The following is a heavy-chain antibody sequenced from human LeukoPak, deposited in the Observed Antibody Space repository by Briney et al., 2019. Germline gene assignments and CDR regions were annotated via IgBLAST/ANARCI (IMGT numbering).Heavy chain of an antibody. CDR3: ASHSLVGANDY. CDR1: GGSFSGYY. Sequence: KPSETLSLTCAVYGGSFSGYYWSWIRQPPGKGLEWSGEINHSGSTNYNPSLKSRVTISVDTSKNQFSLKLSSVTAADTAVYYCASHSLVGANDYWGQGTLVTVSS. CDR2: INHSGST. J-gene: IGHJ4*02. V-gene: IGHV4-34*01. D-gene: IGHD1-26*01.